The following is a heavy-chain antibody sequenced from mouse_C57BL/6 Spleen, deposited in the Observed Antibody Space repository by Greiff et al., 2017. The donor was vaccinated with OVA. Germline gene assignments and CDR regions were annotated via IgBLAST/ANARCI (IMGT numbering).Heavy chain of an antibody. CDR2: IYPGNSDT. Sequence: EVQRVESGTVLARPGASVKMSCKTSGYTFTSYWMHWVKQRPGQGLEWIGAIYPGNSDTSYNQKFKGKAKLTAVTSASTAYMELSSLTNEDSAVYYCTRDYDGYPYYFDYWGQGTTLTVSS. D-gene: IGHD2-3*01. CDR1: GYTFTSYW. J-gene: IGHJ2*01. V-gene: IGHV1-5*01. CDR3: TRDYDGYPYYFDY.